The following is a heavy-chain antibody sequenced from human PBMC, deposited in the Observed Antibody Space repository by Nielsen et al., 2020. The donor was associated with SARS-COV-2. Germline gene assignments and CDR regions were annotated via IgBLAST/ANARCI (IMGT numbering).Heavy chain of an antibody. D-gene: IGHD4-17*01. J-gene: IGHJ3*02. Sequence: SETLSLTCTVSGGSISSSSYYWGWIRQPPGKGLEWIGSIYYSGSTYYNPSLKSRVTISVDTSKNQFSVILSSVTAADRAIYYCARDYYGDYLDGFDIWGQGTMVTVSS. CDR1: GGSISSSSYY. V-gene: IGHV4-39*07. CDR2: IYYSGST. CDR3: ARDYYGDYLDGFDI.